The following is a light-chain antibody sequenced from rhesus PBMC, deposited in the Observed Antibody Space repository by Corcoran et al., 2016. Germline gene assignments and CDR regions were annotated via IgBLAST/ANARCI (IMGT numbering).Light chain of an antibody. Sequence: SYDVTQPRSVSVSPGQTANITCGADNIGSKNVHWYQQKPAQAPVLVMCYDSDRPSGIPERFSGSNSGNTATLTISGVEAGDAGDFYCQVWDSEIAHYIFGSGTRLTVL. V-gene: IGLV3-29*01. CDR3: QVWDSEIAHYI. CDR1: NIGSKN. J-gene: IGLJ1*01. CDR2: YDS.